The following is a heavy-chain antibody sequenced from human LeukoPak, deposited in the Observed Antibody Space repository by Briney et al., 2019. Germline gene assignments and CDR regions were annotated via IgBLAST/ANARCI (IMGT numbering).Heavy chain of an antibody. CDR1: GYTFTGYY. D-gene: IGHD3-10*01. J-gene: IGHJ3*02. V-gene: IGHV1-2*02. CDR2: INPNSGGT. CDR3: ARLDARITMVRGPYDI. Sequence: ASVKVSCKASGYTFTGYYMHWVRQAPGQGLEWMGWINPNSGGTNYAQKFQGRVAMTRDTSISTAYMELSRLRSDDTAVYYCARLDARITMVRGPYDIWGQGTMVTVSS.